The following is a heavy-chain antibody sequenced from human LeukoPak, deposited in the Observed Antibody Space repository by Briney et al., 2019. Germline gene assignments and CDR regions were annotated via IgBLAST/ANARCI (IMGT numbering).Heavy chain of an antibody. CDR1: GYTLTELS. D-gene: IGHD2-15*01. CDR2: FDPEDGET. Sequence: GASVKVSCKVSGYTLTELSMHWVRQAPGKGLEWMGGFDPEDGETIYAQKFQGRVTMTEDTSTDTAYMELSSLRSEDTAVYYCATAPMTPNAFDIWGQGTMVTVSS. V-gene: IGHV1-24*01. CDR3: ATAPMTPNAFDI. J-gene: IGHJ3*02.